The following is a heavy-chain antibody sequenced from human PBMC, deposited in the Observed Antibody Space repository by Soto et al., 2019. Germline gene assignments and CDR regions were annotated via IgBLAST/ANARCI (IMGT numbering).Heavy chain of an antibody. CDR3: GRVPRYSFPTSDSLDQ. CDR1: GGTFSTYT. Sequence: QVHLVQSGTEVRKPGSSVTVSCKVSGGTFSTYTISWVRQAPGQGLQWTGGITPILRETTYAQNFQGRVSITADISATTAYMELSDLTSEDTAVYYCGRVPRYSFPTSDSLDQWGQGTRVTVSS. V-gene: IGHV1-69*06. CDR2: ITPILRET. D-gene: IGHD5-18*01. J-gene: IGHJ4*02.